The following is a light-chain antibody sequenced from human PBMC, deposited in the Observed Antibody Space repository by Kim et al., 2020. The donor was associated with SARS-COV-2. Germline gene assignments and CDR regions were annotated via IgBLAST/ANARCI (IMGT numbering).Light chain of an antibody. CDR2: EDD. V-gene: IGLV6-57*04. Sequence: NFMLTQPHSVSESPGKTVTISCTRSSGSIDDNYVQWYQQRPGGVPTTVIYEDDQRPSGVSDRFSGSIDNSSNSASLTISGLKTEDEADYYCQSYNRGYVVFGGGTQLTVL. J-gene: IGLJ2*01. CDR1: SGSIDDNY. CDR3: QSYNRGYVV.